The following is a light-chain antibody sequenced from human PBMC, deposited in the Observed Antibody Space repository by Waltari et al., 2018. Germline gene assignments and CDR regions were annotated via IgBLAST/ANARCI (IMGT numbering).Light chain of an antibody. V-gene: IGKV3-15*01. Sequence: EIVMTQSPATMSVSPGERATLSCRASQSVSSNLAWYQQKPGQAPRLLIYGASTRATGIPAMFSGSGSGTEFTLTISSLQSEDFAVYYCQQYNNWPLFGQGTKVEIK. CDR2: GAS. J-gene: IGKJ1*01. CDR1: QSVSSN. CDR3: QQYNNWPL.